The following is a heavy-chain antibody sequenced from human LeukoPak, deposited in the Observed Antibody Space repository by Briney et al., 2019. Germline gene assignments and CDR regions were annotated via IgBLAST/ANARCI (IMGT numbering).Heavy chain of an antibody. CDR2: INLSGSST. CDR1: GYSFTSHY. D-gene: IGHD3-3*01. V-gene: IGHV1-46*01. J-gene: IGHJ6*03. CDR3: ARASINYDPMDV. Sequence: GASVKVSCKASGYSFTSHYMHWVRQAPGQGLEWLGLINLSGSSTLYAQKFQGRVTMTRDMSTTTDYMELNSLRSEDTAVYYCARASINYDPMDVWGKGTTVTISS.